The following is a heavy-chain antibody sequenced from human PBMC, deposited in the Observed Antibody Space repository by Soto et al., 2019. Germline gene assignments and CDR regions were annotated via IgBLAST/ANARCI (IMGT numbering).Heavy chain of an antibody. Sequence: SETLSLTCAVYGGSFSGYYWSWIRQPPGKGLEWIGEINHSGSTNYNPSLKSRVTISVDTSKNQFSLKLSSVTAADTAVYYCARIPYDSSGYYYDNWYFDLWGRGTLVTVYS. CDR3: ARIPYDSSGYYYDNWYFDL. CDR1: GGSFSGYY. V-gene: IGHV4-34*01. D-gene: IGHD3-22*01. J-gene: IGHJ2*01. CDR2: INHSGST.